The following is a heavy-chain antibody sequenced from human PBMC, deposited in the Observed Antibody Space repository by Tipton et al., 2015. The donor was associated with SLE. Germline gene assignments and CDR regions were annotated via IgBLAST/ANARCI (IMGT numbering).Heavy chain of an antibody. CDR3: AGDSPTVGGTVES. Sequence: GLVKPSETLSLTCTVSDGSIRDYYWTWIRQPAGEGLEWIGRIYASGSTNYNPSLRSRAAMSVDTSKSQFSLKLTSVTAADTAGCYCAGDSPTVGGTVESWSEASLVIVSP. CDR2: IYASGST. J-gene: IGHJ4*01. CDR1: DGSIRDYY. V-gene: IGHV4-4*07. D-gene: IGHD4-23*01.